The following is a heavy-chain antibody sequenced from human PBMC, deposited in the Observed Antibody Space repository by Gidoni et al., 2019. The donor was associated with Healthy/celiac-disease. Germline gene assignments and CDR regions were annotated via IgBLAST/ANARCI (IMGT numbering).Heavy chain of an antibody. V-gene: IGHV3-21*01. CDR3: ASGEIVVVPAAIGY. D-gene: IGHD2-2*01. J-gene: IGHJ4*02. CDR2: ISSSSSYI. Sequence: EVQLVESGGGLVKPGGSLSLSCAASGFPFSSYSMNWVRQAPGKGLEWVSSISSSSSYIYYADSVKGRFTISRDNAKNSLYLKMNSLRAEDTAVYYCASGEIVVVPAAIGYWGQGTLVTVSS. CDR1: GFPFSSYS.